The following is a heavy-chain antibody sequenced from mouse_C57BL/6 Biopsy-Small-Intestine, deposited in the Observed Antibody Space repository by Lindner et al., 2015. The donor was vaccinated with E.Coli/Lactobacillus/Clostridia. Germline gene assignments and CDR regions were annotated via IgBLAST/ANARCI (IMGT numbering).Heavy chain of an antibody. CDR3: AKGGYYGSRAYFDY. J-gene: IGHJ2*01. D-gene: IGHD1-1*01. CDR1: GYTFTSYW. V-gene: IGHV1-7*01. Sequence: VQLQESGAELAKPGASVKLSCKASGYTFTSYWMHWVKQRPGQGLEWIGYINPSSGYTKYNQKFKGKATLTADKSSSTAYMQLSSLTSEDSAVYFCAKGGYYGSRAYFDYWGQGTTLTVSS. CDR2: INPSSGYT.